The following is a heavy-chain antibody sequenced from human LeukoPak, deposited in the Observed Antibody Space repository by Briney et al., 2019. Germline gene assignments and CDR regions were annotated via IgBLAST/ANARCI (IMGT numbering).Heavy chain of an antibody. Sequence: ASVKVSCTASGYTFTGYYMHWVRQAPGQGLEWMGRINPNSGGTNYAQKFQGRVTMTRDTSISTAYMELSRLRSDDTAVYYCARDAITMVRGVKGWSDPWGQGTLVTVSS. V-gene: IGHV1-2*06. J-gene: IGHJ5*02. CDR3: ARDAITMVRGVKGWSDP. CDR2: INPNSGGT. CDR1: GYTFTGYY. D-gene: IGHD3-10*01.